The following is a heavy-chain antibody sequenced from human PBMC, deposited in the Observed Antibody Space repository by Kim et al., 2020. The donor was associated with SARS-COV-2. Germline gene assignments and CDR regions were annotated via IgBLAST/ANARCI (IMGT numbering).Heavy chain of an antibody. CDR2: ITGGGKYV. Sequence: GGSLRLSCAASGFSFESHALSWVRQAPGKGLEWVSFITGGGKYVRYADSVRGRFTISRDNSKNTVHLQLDSLRVEDAAIYFCAKMGGFGESPYWYFDLWGRGTLAT. V-gene: IGHV3-23*01. CDR3: AKMGGFGESPYWYFDL. CDR1: GFSFESHA. J-gene: IGHJ2*01. D-gene: IGHD3-10*01.